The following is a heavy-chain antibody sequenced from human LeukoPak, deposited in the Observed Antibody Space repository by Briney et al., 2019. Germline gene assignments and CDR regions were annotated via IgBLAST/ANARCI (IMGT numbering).Heavy chain of an antibody. CDR2: ISSSSTYI. J-gene: IGHJ4*02. CDR1: GYTFSSYT. CDR3: ARDRSPGNFDY. V-gene: IGHV3-21*01. D-gene: IGHD3-10*01. Sequence: GGSLRLSCAASGYTFSSYTMNWVRQAPGKGLEWVSSISSSSTYINYADSVKGRFTISRDNAKNSLYLQMNSLRAEDTAVYYCARDRSPGNFDYWGQGTLVTVSS.